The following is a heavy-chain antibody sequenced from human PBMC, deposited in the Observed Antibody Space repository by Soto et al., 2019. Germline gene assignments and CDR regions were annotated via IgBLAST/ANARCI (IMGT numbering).Heavy chain of an antibody. CDR2: ISSSSSYI. CDR3: ARDPLRGSGSYYVARAFDI. CDR1: GFTFSSYG. D-gene: IGHD1-26*01. J-gene: IGHJ3*02. Sequence: GGSLRLSCAASGFTFSSYGMNWVRQAPGKGLEWVSSISSSSSYIYYADSVKGRFTISRDNAKNSLYLQMNSLRAEDTAVYYCARDPLRGSGSYYVARAFDIWGQGTMVTVSS. V-gene: IGHV3-21*01.